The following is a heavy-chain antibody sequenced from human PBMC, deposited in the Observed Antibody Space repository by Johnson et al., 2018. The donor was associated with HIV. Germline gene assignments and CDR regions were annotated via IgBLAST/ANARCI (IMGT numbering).Heavy chain of an antibody. V-gene: IGHV3-30*04. J-gene: IGHJ3*02. CDR2: ISYDGSNK. D-gene: IGHD6-19*01. CDR3: AKELALYSSGYGGDAFDI. Sequence: QVQLVESGGGVVQPGRSLRLSCAASGFTFSSYAMHWVRQAPGKGLEWVAVISYDGSNKYYATSVKGRFPISRDNSKNTLYLQMNSLRAEDTAVYYCAKELALYSSGYGGDAFDIWGQGTMVTVSS. CDR1: GFTFSSYA.